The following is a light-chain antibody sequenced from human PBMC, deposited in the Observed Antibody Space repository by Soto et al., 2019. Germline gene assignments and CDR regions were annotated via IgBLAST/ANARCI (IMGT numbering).Light chain of an antibody. CDR3: QQYNGFSYT. V-gene: IGKV1-5*03. CDR1: QSIGNW. CDR2: KAS. J-gene: IGKJ2*01. Sequence: DIQMTQSPPTMSASVGDRVSITCRASQSIGNWLAWYQQKPGKAPKLVIYKASSLETGVPARFSGSGSGTEFTLTISSLQPDDFATYYCQQYNGFSYTFGQGTRLEIK.